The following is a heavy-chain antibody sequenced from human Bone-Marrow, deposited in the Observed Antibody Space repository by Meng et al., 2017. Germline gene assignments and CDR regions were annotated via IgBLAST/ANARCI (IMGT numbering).Heavy chain of an antibody. V-gene: IGHV1-2*06. D-gene: IGHD2-21*01. CDR3: ARVLLYCTGADCYSPFDF. J-gene: IGHJ4*02. CDR1: GYSFNANY. CDR2: INPITGVT. Sequence: HVPVFQAAAAATGPGASVKVSCEASGYSFNANYIHWIRQAPGQGLEWVGRINPITGVTDYAQKFRDRVTVTLDTSVRTVYMDLVSLTSDDTAVYFCARVLLYCTGADCYSPFDFWGQGTLVTVSS.